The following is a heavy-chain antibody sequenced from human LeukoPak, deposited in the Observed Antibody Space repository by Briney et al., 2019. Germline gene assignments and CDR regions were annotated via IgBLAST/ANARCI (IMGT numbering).Heavy chain of an antibody. J-gene: IGHJ6*03. CDR2: INHSGST. CDR1: GGSFSGYY. CDR3: ARVRAVAGTGLNYYYYYYMDV. V-gene: IGHV4-34*01. Sequence: SETLSLTCAVYGGSFSGYYWSWIRQPPGKGLEWIGEINHSGSTNYDPSLKSRVTISVDTSKNQFSLKLSSVTAADTAVYYCARVRAVAGTGLNYYYYYYMDVWGKGTTVTVS. D-gene: IGHD6-19*01.